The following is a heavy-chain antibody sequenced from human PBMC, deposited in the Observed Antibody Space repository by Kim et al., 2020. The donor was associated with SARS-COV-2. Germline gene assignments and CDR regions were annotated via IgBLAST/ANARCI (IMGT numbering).Heavy chain of an antibody. J-gene: IGHJ5*02. CDR3: ARQTFGITGTTWDWFDP. CDR1: GGSISSYY. V-gene: IGHV4-59*08. Sequence: SETLSLTFTVSGGSISSYYWSWIRQPPGKGLEWIGYIYYSGSTNYNPSLKSRVTISVDTSKNQFSLKLSSVTAADTAVYYCARQTFGITGTTWDWFDPWGQGTLVTVSS. CDR2: IYYSGST. D-gene: IGHD1-7*01.